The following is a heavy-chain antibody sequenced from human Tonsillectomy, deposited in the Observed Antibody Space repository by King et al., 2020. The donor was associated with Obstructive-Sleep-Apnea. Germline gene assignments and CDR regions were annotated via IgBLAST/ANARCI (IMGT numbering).Heavy chain of an antibody. CDR3: ARGVPRSKLESGWAPFDI. CDR2: IYYSGST. D-gene: IGHD6-19*01. V-gene: IGHV4-59*01. CDR1: DGSISNYY. Sequence: VQLQESGPGLVKPSETLSLTCTVSDGSISNYYWTWIRQPPGKGLEWIGYIYYSGSTNCNPFLKSRVTVSVDTSKNQLSLNLTSVTAADTAVYYCARGVPRSKLESGWAPFDIWGQGTMVTVSS. J-gene: IGHJ3*02.